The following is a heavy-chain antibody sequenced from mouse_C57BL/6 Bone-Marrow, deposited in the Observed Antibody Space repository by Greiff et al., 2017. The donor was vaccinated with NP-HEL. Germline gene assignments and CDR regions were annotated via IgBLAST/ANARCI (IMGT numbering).Heavy chain of an antibody. CDR1: GFSLTSYG. CDR3: FYFDY. CDR2: IWSGGST. Sequence: VMLVESGPGLVQPSQSLSITCTVSGFSLTSYGVHWVRQSPGKGLEWLGVIWSGGSTDYNAAVISRLSISKDNSKSQVFFKMNSLQADDTAIYPDFYFDYWGQGTTLTVSS. V-gene: IGHV2-2*01. D-gene: IGHD2-13*01. J-gene: IGHJ2*01.